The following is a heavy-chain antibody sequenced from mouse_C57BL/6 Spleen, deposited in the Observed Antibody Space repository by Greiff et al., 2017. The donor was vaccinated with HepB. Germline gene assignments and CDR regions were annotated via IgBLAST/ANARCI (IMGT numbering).Heavy chain of an antibody. V-gene: IGHV3-6*01. Sequence: EVKVEESGPGLVKPSQSLSLTCSVTGYSITSGYYWNWIRQFPGNKLEWMGYISYDGSNNYNPSLKNRISITRDTSKNQFFLKLNSVTTEDTATYYCAREETAQASFAYWGQGTLVTVSA. CDR3: AREETAQASFAY. J-gene: IGHJ3*01. D-gene: IGHD3-2*02. CDR1: GYSITSGYY. CDR2: ISYDGSN.